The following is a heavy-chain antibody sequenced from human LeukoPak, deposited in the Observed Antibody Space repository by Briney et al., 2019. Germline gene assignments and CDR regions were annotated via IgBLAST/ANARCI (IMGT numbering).Heavy chain of an antibody. D-gene: IGHD5/OR15-5a*01. CDR1: GFTFSSYA. Sequence: GGSLGLSCAASGFTFSSYAMSWVRQAPGKGLQWVSAISGSGGSTYYADSVKGRFTISRDNSKNTLYLQMNSLRAEDTAVYYCAKDVVSTRQNFDYWGQGTLVTVSS. V-gene: IGHV3-23*01. CDR3: AKDVVSTRQNFDY. CDR2: ISGSGGST. J-gene: IGHJ4*02.